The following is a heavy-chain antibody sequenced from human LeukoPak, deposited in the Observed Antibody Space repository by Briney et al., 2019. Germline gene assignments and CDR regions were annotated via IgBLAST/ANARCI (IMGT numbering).Heavy chain of an antibody. CDR3: ARGGRWLHPYFDY. CDR1: GGSFSGYY. Sequence: SETLSLTRAVYGGSFSGYYWSWIRQPPGKGLEWIGEINHSGSTNYNPSLKSRVTISVDTSKNQFSLKLSSVTAADTAVYYCARGGRWLHPYFDYWGQGTLVTVSS. J-gene: IGHJ4*02. V-gene: IGHV4-34*01. CDR2: INHSGST. D-gene: IGHD5-24*01.